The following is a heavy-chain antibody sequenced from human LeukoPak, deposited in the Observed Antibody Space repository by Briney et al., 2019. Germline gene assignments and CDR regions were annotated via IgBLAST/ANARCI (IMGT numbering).Heavy chain of an antibody. J-gene: IGHJ4*02. CDR2: IRYDGSNK. D-gene: IGHD3-22*01. CDR3: AKKGYYDGSGYYMYHFDH. V-gene: IGHV3-30*02. CDR1: GFTFSSYG. Sequence: GGSLRLSCAASGFTFSSYGMHWVRQAPGKGLEWVAFIRYDGSNKYYADSVKGRFTISRDNSKNTLYLQMNSLRAEDTAVYYCAKKGYYDGSGYYMYHFDHWGQGTLVTVSS.